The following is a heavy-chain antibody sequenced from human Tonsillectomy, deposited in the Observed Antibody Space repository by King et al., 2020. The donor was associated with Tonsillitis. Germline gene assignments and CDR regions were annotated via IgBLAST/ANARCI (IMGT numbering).Heavy chain of an antibody. Sequence: VQLQESGPGLVKPSQTLSLTCTVSGGSISSGDYYWSWIRQPPGKGLEWIGYIYYSGSTYYNPSLKSRVTISVDTSKNQFSLKLSSVTAADTAVYYCARGANYDYVWGSYLLQPVDYWGQGTLVTVSS. J-gene: IGHJ4*02. D-gene: IGHD3-16*02. CDR2: IYYSGST. CDR1: GGSISSGDYY. CDR3: ARGANYDYVWGSYLLQPVDY. V-gene: IGHV4-30-4*01.